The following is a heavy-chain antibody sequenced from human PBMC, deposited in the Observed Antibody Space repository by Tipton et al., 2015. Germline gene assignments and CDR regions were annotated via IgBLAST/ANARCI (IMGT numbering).Heavy chain of an antibody. CDR2: IQYSGST. Sequence: TLSLTCTVSGGSVSTGNYYWGWIRQSPGKGLEWIGYIQYSGSTNYNPSLKSRVTISVDTSKTQFSLKMSSVTASDTAVYYCARARGRHGGLFDSWGQGILVTVSS. CDR3: ARARGRHGGLFDS. J-gene: IGHJ4*02. CDR1: GGSVSTGNYY. D-gene: IGHD4-23*01. V-gene: IGHV4-61*01.